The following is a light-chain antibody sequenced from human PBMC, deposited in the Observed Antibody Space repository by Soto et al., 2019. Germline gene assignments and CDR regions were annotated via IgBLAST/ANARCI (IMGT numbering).Light chain of an antibody. Sequence: AIQMTQSPSSLSASVGDRVTITCRASQGIRSDLAWYQKKSGKAPKLLIYAASSLQSGVPSRFSGSGSGSDFTLMISSLQPEDSATYYCLQDYTYPRTFGQGTSVQI. V-gene: IGKV1-6*01. J-gene: IGKJ1*01. CDR2: AAS. CDR1: QGIRSD. CDR3: LQDYTYPRT.